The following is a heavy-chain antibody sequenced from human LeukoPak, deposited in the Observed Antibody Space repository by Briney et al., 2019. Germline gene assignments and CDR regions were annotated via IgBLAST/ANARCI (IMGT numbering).Heavy chain of an antibody. CDR1: GGTFSSYA. CDR3: ARVQAVGVPVAIDAYYDYGMDV. J-gene: IGHJ6*02. CDR2: VIPVVGVT. Sequence: ASVKVSCKASGGTFSSYAISWVRQAPGQGHEWMGRVIPVVGVTRNAQKFQGRLTITADTSSTTAYMELSSLTSEDTAVYYCARVQAVGVPVAIDAYYDYGMDVWGQGTTVTVSS. D-gene: IGHD2-2*02. V-gene: IGHV1-69*04.